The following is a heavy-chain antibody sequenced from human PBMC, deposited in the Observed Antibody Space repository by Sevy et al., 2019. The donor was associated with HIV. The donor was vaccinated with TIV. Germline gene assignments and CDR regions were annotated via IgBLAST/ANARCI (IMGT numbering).Heavy chain of an antibody. CDR3: ARDEGCSSTSCLLYFDY. CDR2: ISSGSSYI. Sequence: GGSLRLSCAASGFTFSTYSMNWVRQAPGKGLEWVSSISSGSSYIYYADQVKGRFTISSSNTKKPQYLQMNSLRAEDTAVYYCARDEGCSSTSCLLYFDYWGQGTLVTVSS. V-gene: IGHV3-21*01. CDR1: GFTFSTYS. J-gene: IGHJ4*02. D-gene: IGHD2-2*01.